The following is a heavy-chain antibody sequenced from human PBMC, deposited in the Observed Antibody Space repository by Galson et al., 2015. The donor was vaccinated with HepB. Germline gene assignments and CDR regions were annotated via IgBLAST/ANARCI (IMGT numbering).Heavy chain of an antibody. D-gene: IGHD3-22*01. J-gene: IGHJ1*01. CDR3: ARDYYDSSGPPAEYFQH. V-gene: IGHV1-2*02. CDR1: GYTFIDYY. CDR2: INPNSGGT. Sequence: SVKVSCKASGYTFIDYYIHWVRQAPGQGLEWMGWINPNSGGTNYAQKFQGKVTVTRDTSINTAYMELSRLGSDDTAVYYCARDYYDSSGPPAEYFQHWGQGTLVTV.